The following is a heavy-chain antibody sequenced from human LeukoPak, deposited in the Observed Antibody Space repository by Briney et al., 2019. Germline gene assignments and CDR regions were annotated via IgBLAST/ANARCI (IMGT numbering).Heavy chain of an antibody. CDR2: IRSKANSYAT. D-gene: IGHD6-19*01. CDR3: TSVLPGYSSGWFD. CDR1: GFTFSGSA. J-gene: IGHJ4*02. Sequence: PGGSLRLSCAASGFTFSGSAMHWLRQASGKGVEWVGRIRSKANSYATAYAASVKGRFTISRDDSKNTAYLQMNSLKTEDTAVYYCTSVLPGYSSGWFDWGQGALVTVSS. V-gene: IGHV3-73*01.